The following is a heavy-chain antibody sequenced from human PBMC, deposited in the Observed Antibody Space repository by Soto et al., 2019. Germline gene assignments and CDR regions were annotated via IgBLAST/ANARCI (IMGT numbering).Heavy chain of an antibody. Sequence: SETLSLTCTVSGGSISSGGYYWSWIRQHPGKGLEWIGYIYYSGSTYYNPSLKSRVTISVNTSKNQFSLKLSSVTAADTAVYYCAILPPLTPLFGELYNWFDPWGQGTLVTVSS. V-gene: IGHV4-31*03. CDR2: IYYSGST. CDR1: GGSISSGGYY. J-gene: IGHJ5*02. CDR3: AILPPLTPLFGELYNWFDP. D-gene: IGHD3-10*02.